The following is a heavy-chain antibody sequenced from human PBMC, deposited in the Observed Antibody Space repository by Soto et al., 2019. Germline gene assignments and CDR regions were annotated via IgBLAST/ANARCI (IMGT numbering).Heavy chain of an antibody. CDR1: GGSISSYY. CDR3: ARPAYSSSWYWFDP. Sequence: SETLSLTCTVSGGSISSYYWSWIRQPPGKGLEWIGYIYYSGSTNYNPSLKSRVTISVDTSKNQFSLKLSSVTAADTAVYYCARPAYSSSWYWFDPWGQGTQVTVSS. V-gene: IGHV4-59*01. J-gene: IGHJ5*02. D-gene: IGHD6-13*01. CDR2: IYYSGST.